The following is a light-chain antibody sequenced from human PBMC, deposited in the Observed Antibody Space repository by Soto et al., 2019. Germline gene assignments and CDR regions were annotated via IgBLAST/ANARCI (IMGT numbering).Light chain of an antibody. CDR3: QQFNSYPIT. CDR2: DVS. Sequence: IQVTQSPSSLSASVGDRVTMTCRASQDIRGALAWYQQKSGKPPNLLIYDVSTLEGGVPSRFSGSGSGTEFTLTISSLQPEDFGTYYCQQFNSYPITFGHGTRLEIK. CDR1: QDIRGA. J-gene: IGKJ5*01. V-gene: IGKV1-13*02.